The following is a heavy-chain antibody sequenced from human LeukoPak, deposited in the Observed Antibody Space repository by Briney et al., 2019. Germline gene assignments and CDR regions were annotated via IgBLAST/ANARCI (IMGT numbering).Heavy chain of an antibody. CDR2: INHSGST. CDR1: GGSFSGYY. J-gene: IGHJ4*02. Sequence: PSETLSLSCAVDGGSFSGYYWSWIRQPPGKGLEWIGEINHSGSTNYNPSLKSRVTISVDTSKNQFSLKLSSVTAADTAVYYCARGHYSSSWYVDYWGQGTLVTVSS. CDR3: ARGHYSSSWYVDY. D-gene: IGHD6-13*01. V-gene: IGHV4-34*01.